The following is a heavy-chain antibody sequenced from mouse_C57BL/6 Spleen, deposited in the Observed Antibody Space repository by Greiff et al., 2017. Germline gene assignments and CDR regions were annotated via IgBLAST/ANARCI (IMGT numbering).Heavy chain of an antibody. Sequence: EVMLVESGGDLVKPGGSLKLSCAASGFTFSSYGMSWVRQTPDKRLEWVATISSGGSYTYYPDSVKGRFTISRDNAKNTLYLQMSSLKSEDTAMYYCARLGTGTSAMDYWGQGTSVTVSS. V-gene: IGHV5-6*01. D-gene: IGHD4-1*01. J-gene: IGHJ4*01. CDR3: ARLGTGTSAMDY. CDR1: GFTFSSYG. CDR2: ISSGGSYT.